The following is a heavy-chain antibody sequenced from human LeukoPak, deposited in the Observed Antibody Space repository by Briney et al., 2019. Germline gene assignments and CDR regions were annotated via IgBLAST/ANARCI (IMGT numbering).Heavy chain of an antibody. D-gene: IGHD4-17*01. J-gene: IGHJ4*02. CDR2: VRGSGGST. V-gene: IGHV3-23*01. CDR3: ARGDYGDYFDY. CDR1: GFTFSSYG. Sequence: GGSLRLSCAASGFTFSSYGMSWVRQAPGKGLEWVSAVRGSGGSTYYADSVKGRFTISRDNSKNTLFLQMNSLRAEDTAVYYCARGDYGDYFDYWGQGTLVTVSS.